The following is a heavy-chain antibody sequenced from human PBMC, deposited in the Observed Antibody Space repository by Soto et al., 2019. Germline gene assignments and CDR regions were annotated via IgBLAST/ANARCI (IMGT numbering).Heavy chain of an antibody. Sequence: QITLKESGPTLVKPTQTLTLTCTFSGFSLSTIGVGVGWIRQPPGKALEWLALIYWDDDKRYSPSLKSRLTGTKDPAKNQVVLTTTNMDPVDTATYYCVQSRCGGDCLQSYSSHSYYGLDVWGQGTTVTVSS. D-gene: IGHD2-21*02. J-gene: IGHJ6*02. CDR1: GFSLSTIGVG. CDR2: IYWDDDK. CDR3: VQSRCGGDCLQSYSSHSYYGLDV. V-gene: IGHV2-5*02.